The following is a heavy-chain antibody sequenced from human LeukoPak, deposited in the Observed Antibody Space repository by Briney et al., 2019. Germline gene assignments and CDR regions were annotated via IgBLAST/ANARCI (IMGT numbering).Heavy chain of an antibody. Sequence: SETLSLTCTVSGGSISSYYWSWIRQPAGKGLEWIGRIYTCGSTNYNPSLKSRVTMSVDTSKNQISLKVNSVTAADTAVYYCARESYSSSYLFDFWGQGTLVTVSS. CDR1: GGSISSYY. J-gene: IGHJ4*02. D-gene: IGHD6-6*01. CDR2: IYTCGST. CDR3: ARESYSSSYLFDF. V-gene: IGHV4-4*07.